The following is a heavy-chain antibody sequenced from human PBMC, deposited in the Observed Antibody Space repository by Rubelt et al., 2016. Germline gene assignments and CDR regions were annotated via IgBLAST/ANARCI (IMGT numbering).Heavy chain of an antibody. CDR2: ISYDGSNK. D-gene: IGHD3-3*01. J-gene: IGHJ4*02. V-gene: IGHV3-30*04. Sequence: QVQLVESGGGVVQPGRSLRLSCAASGFTFSSYAMHWVRQAPGKGLEWVAVISYDGSNKYYADSVKGRFTISRDNSKNTLYLQMNSLRAEDTAVYYCAKTKLRFLEWLLPYFDYWGQGTLVTVSS. CDR1: GFTFSSYA. CDR3: AKTKLRFLEWLLPYFDY.